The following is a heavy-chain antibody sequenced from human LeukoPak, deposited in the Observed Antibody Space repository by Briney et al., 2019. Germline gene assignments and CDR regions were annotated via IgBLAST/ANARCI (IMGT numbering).Heavy chain of an antibody. CDR2: ISGSGGST. J-gene: IGHJ5*02. CDR3: AKEGLRYFDWLSPHNWFDP. D-gene: IGHD3-9*01. Sequence: GGSLRLSCAASGFTFSSYGMSWVRQAPGKGLEWVSAISGSGGSTYYADSVKGRFTISRDNSKNTLYLQMNSLRAEDTAVYYCAKEGLRYFDWLSPHNWFDPWGQGTLVTVSS. V-gene: IGHV3-23*01. CDR1: GFTFSSYG.